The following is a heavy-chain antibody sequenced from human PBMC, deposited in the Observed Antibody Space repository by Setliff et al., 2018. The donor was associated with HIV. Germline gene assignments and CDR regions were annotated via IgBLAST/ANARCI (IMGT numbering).Heavy chain of an antibody. CDR1: GGSFKTYA. V-gene: IGHV1-69*13. D-gene: IGHD5-12*01. CDR2: IIPIFGTA. Sequence: ASVKVSCKASGGSFKTYAINWVRQAPGQGLEWMGGIIPIFGTATYAQKFQGRVTITADESTNTAYMELRSLRSDDTAVYYCARAREMATINYYYNCLDVWGKGTTVTVSS. CDR3: ARAREMATINYYYNCLDV. J-gene: IGHJ6*04.